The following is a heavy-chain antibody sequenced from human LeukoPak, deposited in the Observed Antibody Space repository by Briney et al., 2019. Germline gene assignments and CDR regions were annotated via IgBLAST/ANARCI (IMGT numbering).Heavy chain of an antibody. J-gene: IGHJ4*02. D-gene: IGHD1-14*01. CDR1: GGSFSGYY. Sequence: SETLSLTCAVYGGSFSGYYWSWTRQPPGKGLEWVGEINHNGSTNYYPSVKSRVTISVDTSKIQFSLKLSSVTAADTAVYDSARRASGRRPFDYWGQGTLVTVSS. V-gene: IGHV4-34*01. CDR3: ARRASGRRPFDY. CDR2: INHNGST.